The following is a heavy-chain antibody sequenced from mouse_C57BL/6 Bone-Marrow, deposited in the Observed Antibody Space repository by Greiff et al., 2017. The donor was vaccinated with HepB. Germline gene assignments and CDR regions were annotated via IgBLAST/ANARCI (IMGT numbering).Heavy chain of an antibody. CDR3: TTDYYGSSYWYFDV. V-gene: IGHV14-4*01. J-gene: IGHJ1*03. CDR1: GFNIKDDY. D-gene: IGHD1-1*01. CDR2: IDPENGDT. Sequence: VQLQQSGAELVRPGASVKLSCTASGFNIKDDYMHWVKQRPEQGLEWIGLIDPENGDTEYASKFQGKATITADTSSNTAYLQLSSLTSEDTAVYYCTTDYYGSSYWYFDVWGTGTTVTVSP.